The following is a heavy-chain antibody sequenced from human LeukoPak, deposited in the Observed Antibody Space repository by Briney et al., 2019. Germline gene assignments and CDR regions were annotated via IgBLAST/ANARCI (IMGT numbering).Heavy chain of an antibody. Sequence: ASVKVSCKASGYTFSDYYIHWVRQAPGQGLEWMGWINPNNGGTNYAQKFQGRVTVTRDTSISTAYMELSRLRSDDTAVYYCARGLGNDGIFDYWGQGTLVTVSS. CDR1: GYTFSDYY. V-gene: IGHV1-2*02. CDR2: INPNNGGT. D-gene: IGHD1-1*01. J-gene: IGHJ4*02. CDR3: ARGLGNDGIFDY.